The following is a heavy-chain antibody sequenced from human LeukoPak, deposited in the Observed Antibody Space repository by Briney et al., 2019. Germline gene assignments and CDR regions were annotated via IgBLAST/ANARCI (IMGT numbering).Heavy chain of an antibody. Sequence: GGSLRLSCAASGFTFSSYAMSWVRQAPGKGLEWVSAITGSGGTTYYADSVNGRFTISRDNSKNTLYLQMNSLRADDTAVYYCAKGVAAAVYLANYWGPGTLVTVSS. V-gene: IGHV3-23*01. CDR1: GFTFSSYA. CDR2: ITGSGGTT. D-gene: IGHD6-13*01. J-gene: IGHJ4*02. CDR3: AKGVAAAVYLANY.